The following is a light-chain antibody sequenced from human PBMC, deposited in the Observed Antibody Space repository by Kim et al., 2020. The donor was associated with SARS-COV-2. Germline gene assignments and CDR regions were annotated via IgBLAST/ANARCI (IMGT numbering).Light chain of an antibody. CDR3: CSYEGKSYV. V-gene: IGLV2-23*02. CDR2: EVS. Sequence: QSALTQPASVPGSPGQSITISCTGSSSAFGTYNLVSWHQQYPGKAPKIIMYEVSERPSGVSDRFHGSRSGNTASLTISGLQSEDEADYFCCSYEGKSYVFGPGTKVTVL. CDR1: SSAFGTYNL. J-gene: IGLJ1*01.